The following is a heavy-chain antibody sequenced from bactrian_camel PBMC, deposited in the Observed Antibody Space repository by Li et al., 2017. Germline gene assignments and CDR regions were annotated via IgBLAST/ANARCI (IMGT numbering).Heavy chain of an antibody. J-gene: IGHJ4*01. CDR2: IKGAADKT. V-gene: IGHV3S1*01. Sequence: HVQLVESGGGSVQAGGSLRLSCAASGFAFSNYWVFWVRQAPGKGLEWVSSIKGAADKTYYADSVKGRFTISRDNAKSALYLQLNSLKTEDTGVYYCVKERGGRRFYVSAYDEHQGTQVTVS. D-gene: IGHD4*01. CDR1: GFAFSNYW.